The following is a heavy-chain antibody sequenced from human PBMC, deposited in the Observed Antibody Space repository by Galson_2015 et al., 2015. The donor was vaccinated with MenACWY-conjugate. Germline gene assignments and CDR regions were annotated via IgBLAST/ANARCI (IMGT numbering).Heavy chain of an antibody. CDR2: IDWDGDE. CDR1: GFSLRTRGMC. D-gene: IGHD7-27*01. CDR3: ARRWGLLGPHFDY. V-gene: IGHV2-70*12. J-gene: IGHJ4*02. Sequence: PALVTPTQTLTVTCTFSGFSLRTRGMCVSWIRQPPGKALEWLALIDWDGDEYYNTSLKTRLSISKDTSKNQVVLTVTNMDPADTATYYCARRWGLLGPHFDYWGQGILVTVSS.